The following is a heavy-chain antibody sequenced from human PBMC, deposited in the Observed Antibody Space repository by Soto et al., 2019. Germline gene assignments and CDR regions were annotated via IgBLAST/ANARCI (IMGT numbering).Heavy chain of an antibody. J-gene: IGHJ5*02. CDR3: ARHSLNWNYVDNWFDP. D-gene: IGHD1-7*01. CDR1: GGSISSSSYY. CDR2: IYYSGST. Sequence: PSETLSLTCTVSGGSISSSSYYWGWIRQPPGKGLEWIGSIYYSGSTYYNPSLKSRVTISVDTSKNQFPLKLSSVTAADTAVYYCARHSLNWNYVDNWFDPWGQGTLVTVSS. V-gene: IGHV4-39*01.